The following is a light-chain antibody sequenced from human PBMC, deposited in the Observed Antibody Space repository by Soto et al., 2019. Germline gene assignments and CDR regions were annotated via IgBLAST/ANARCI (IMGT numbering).Light chain of an antibody. CDR1: SSDIGDYKF. V-gene: IGLV2-14*01. Sequence: QSALTQPASVSGSPGQSITITCTGTSSDIGDYKFVSWYQQHPGKSPKLMISEVSNRPSGVSNRFSGSKFGNTASLTISGLQAEDEPHHYCSSYKSDSTFLVFGTGIKVAVL. CDR2: EVS. J-gene: IGLJ1*01. CDR3: SSYKSDSTFLV.